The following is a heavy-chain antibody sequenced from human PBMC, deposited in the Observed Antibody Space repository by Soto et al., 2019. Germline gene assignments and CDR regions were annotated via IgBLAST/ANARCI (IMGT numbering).Heavy chain of an antibody. J-gene: IGHJ3*02. CDR3: AKSPGGYYSFDI. Sequence: GGSLRLSCAASGFTFSSDWMHWVRQAPGKGLVWVSRINTDGSGTTYADSVKGRFTISRDNSKNTLYLQMNSLRAEDTAVYFCAKSPGGYYSFDIWGQGTMVTVSS. V-gene: IGHV3-74*01. CDR2: INTDGSGT. D-gene: IGHD3-3*01. CDR1: GFTFSSDW.